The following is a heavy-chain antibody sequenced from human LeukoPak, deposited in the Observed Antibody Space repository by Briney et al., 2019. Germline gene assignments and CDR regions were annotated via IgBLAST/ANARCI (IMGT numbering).Heavy chain of an antibody. CDR1: GYTFTGYY. D-gene: IGHD3-10*01. CDR3: ARGVSRLYYYYMDV. CDR2: FNPNSGGT. J-gene: IGHJ6*03. V-gene: IGHV1-2*02. Sequence: GASVKVSCKASGYTFTGYYMHWVRQAPGQGLEWMGWFNPNSGGTNYAQKFQGRVTMTRDTSISTAYMELSRLRSDDTAVYYCARGVSRLYYYYMDVWGKGTTVTVSS.